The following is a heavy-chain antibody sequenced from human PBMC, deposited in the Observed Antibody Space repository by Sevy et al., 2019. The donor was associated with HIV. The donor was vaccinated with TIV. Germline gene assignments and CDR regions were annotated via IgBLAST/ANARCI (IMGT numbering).Heavy chain of an antibody. J-gene: IGHJ4*02. CDR3: AREGPYGDSSFDY. Sequence: GGSLRLSCAASGFTFSSYAMSWVRQAPGKGLEWVSAISASGGETYYADSVKGRFIISRDRSKNTLSLQMSCLRAEDIAIYYCAREGPYGDSSFDYCGQGTLVTVSS. V-gene: IGHV3-23*01. CDR1: GFTFSSYA. D-gene: IGHD4-17*01. CDR2: ISASGGET.